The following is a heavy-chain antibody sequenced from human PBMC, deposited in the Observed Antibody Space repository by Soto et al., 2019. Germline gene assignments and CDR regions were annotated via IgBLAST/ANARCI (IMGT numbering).Heavy chain of an antibody. CDR3: AKDHWELQQVDY. J-gene: IGHJ4*02. D-gene: IGHD1-26*01. V-gene: IGHV3-30*18. CDR2: ISYDGSNK. CDR1: GFTFSSYG. Sequence: GGSLRLSCAASGFTFSSYGMHWVRQAPGKGLEWVAVISYDGSNKYYADSVKGRFTISRDNSKNTLYLQMNSLRAEDTAVYYCAKDHWELQQVDYWGQGTLVTVSS.